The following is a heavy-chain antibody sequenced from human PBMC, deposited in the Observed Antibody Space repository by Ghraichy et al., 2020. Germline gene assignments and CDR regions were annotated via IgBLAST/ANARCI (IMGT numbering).Heavy chain of an antibody. CDR1: GGSFSGYY. Sequence: SETLSLTCAVYGGSFSGYYWSWIRQPPGKGLEWIGEINHSGSTNYNPSLKSRVTISVDTSKNQFPLKLSSVTAADTAVYYCARRINFGVVIIYSGWFDPWGQGTLVTVSS. V-gene: IGHV4-34*01. CDR2: INHSGST. CDR3: ARRINFGVVIIYSGWFDP. J-gene: IGHJ5*02. D-gene: IGHD3-3*01.